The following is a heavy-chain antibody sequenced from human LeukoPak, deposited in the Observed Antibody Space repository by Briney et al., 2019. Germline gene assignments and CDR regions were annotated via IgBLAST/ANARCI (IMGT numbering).Heavy chain of an antibody. CDR2: IYYTGST. CDR3: ARGGYSYASFDY. J-gene: IGHJ4*02. V-gene: IGHV4-59*08. CDR1: GGSVSSYY. D-gene: IGHD5-18*01. Sequence: SETLSLTCTVSGGSVSSYYRSWIRQPPGKGLEYIGYIYYTGSTNYNPSLKSRVSISVDLSKNQFSLKVRSVTAADTAVYYCARGGYSYASFDYWGQGTLVTVSS.